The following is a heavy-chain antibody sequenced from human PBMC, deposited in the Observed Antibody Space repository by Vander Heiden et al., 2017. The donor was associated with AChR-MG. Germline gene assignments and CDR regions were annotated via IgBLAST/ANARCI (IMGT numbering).Heavy chain of an antibody. Sequence: EVQLVESGGGLVQPGRSLRLSCAASGFTSDDYAMHWVRQAPGKGLEWVSGISWNSGSIGYADSVKGRFTISRDNAKNSLYLQMNSLRAEDTALYYCAKDRYYGSGRTTLDYWGQGTLVTVSS. CDR1: GFTSDDYA. CDR3: AKDRYYGSGRTTLDY. J-gene: IGHJ4*02. V-gene: IGHV3-9*02. D-gene: IGHD3-10*01. CDR2: ISWNSGSI.